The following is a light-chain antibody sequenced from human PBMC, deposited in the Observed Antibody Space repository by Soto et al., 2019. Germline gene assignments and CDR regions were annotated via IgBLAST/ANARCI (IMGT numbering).Light chain of an antibody. CDR2: GAS. Sequence: EIVMTQSPGTLSVSPGERATLSCRASQSLYNNLAWYQQKPGQAPRLLIYGASTRATGIPARFSGSGSGTEFTLTVSSLQSEDLAVYYCQQYNTWPLSFGGGTKVDIK. V-gene: IGKV3-15*01. CDR1: QSLYNN. CDR3: QQYNTWPLS. J-gene: IGKJ4*01.